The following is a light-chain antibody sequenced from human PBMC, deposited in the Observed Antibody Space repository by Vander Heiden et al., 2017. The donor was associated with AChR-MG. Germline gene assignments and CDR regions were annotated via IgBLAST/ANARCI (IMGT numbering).Light chain of an antibody. CDR3: QSYDSSLSGVV. CDR1: SCNIGAGYD. CDR2: GNS. V-gene: IGLV1-40*01. Sequence: QSVPTQPPSVSGAPGQRVTISCTGSSCNIGAGYDVHWYQQLPGTAPKLLIYGNSNRPSGVPDRFSGSKSGTSASLAITGLQAEDEADYYCQSYDSSLSGVVFGGGTKLTVL. J-gene: IGLJ2*01.